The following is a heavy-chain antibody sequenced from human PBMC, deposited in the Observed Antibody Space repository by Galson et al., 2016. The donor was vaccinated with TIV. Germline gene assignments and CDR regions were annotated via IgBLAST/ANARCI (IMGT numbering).Heavy chain of an antibody. CDR2: ISHDGNNK. CDR3: TRDGRGNWKYVDYFDY. J-gene: IGHJ4*02. Sequence: SLRLSCAASGFTFSSYTFHWVRQTSGKGLEWVAIISHDGNNKDFADSVEGRFTISRDSSKNTVFLQMNSLRLEDTAVYYCTRDGRGNWKYVDYFDYWGPGTVVTVSS. V-gene: IGHV3-30-3*01. D-gene: IGHD1-7*01. CDR1: GFTFSSYT.